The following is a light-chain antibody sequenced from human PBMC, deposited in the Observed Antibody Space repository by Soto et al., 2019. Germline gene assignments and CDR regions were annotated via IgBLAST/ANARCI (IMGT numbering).Light chain of an antibody. CDR3: QQYNNWPLT. CDR1: QSVTSN. CDR2: GAS. J-gene: IGKJ4*01. Sequence: EIVMTQSPATLSVSPGERVTLSCRASQSVTSNFAWYQQKPGQAPRLLIYGASTRATGIPARFSGSGSGTEFTLSISSLQSEDFAFYYCQQYNNWPLTFGGGTKVEIK. V-gene: IGKV3-15*01.